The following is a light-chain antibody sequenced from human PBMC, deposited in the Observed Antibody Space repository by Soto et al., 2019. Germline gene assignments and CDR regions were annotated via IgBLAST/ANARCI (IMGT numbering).Light chain of an antibody. CDR1: QSLLHSNGYNY. CDR3: MQALQRELT. J-gene: IGKJ4*01. V-gene: IGKV2-28*01. Sequence: DIVMTQSPLSLPVTPGEPASISCRSSQSLLHSNGYNYLDWYLQKPGQSPQLLIYLGSNRASGVPDRFSGSGSGTDVTLKISRVEAEDVGVYYCMQALQRELTFGGGTKVEIK. CDR2: LGS.